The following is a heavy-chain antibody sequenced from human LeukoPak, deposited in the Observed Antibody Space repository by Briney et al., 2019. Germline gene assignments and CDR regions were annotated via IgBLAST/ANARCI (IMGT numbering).Heavy chain of an antibody. J-gene: IGHJ4*02. D-gene: IGHD3-3*01. V-gene: IGHV3-9*03. Sequence: GRSLRLSCAASGFTFDDYAMHWVRQAPGKGLEWVSGISWNSGSIGYADSVKGRFTISRDNAKNSLYLQMNSLRAEDMALYYCAKDRYYDFWSGYLFDYWSQGTLVTVSS. CDR2: ISWNSGSI. CDR3: AKDRYYDFWSGYLFDY. CDR1: GFTFDDYA.